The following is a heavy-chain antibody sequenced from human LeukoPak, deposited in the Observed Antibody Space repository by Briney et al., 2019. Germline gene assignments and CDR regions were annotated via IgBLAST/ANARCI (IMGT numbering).Heavy chain of an antibody. V-gene: IGHV1-8*01. CDR1: GYTFTSYD. Sequence: ASVKVSCKASGYTFTSYDINWVRQATGQGLEWMGWMNPNSGSTSYAQKFQGRVTMTRDTSTSTVYMELSSLRSEDTAVYYCARANLGYCSSTSCPGYFDYWGQGTLVTVSS. CDR2: MNPNSGST. J-gene: IGHJ4*02. D-gene: IGHD2-2*01. CDR3: ARANLGYCSSTSCPGYFDY.